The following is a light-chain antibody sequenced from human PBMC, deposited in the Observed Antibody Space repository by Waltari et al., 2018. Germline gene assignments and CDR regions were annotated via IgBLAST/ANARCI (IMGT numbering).Light chain of an antibody. Sequence: QSALTQPASVSGSPGQSITISCTGTSNDVGASNFVSWYPQHPGRAPQLRIYDVTERPSGISHRSSGSTSANTASLTISGLLPEDEAIYYCSSFTDTHTLLFGGGTTVTVL. J-gene: IGLJ2*01. CDR2: DVT. CDR1: SNDVGASNF. V-gene: IGLV2-14*03. CDR3: SSFTDTHTLL.